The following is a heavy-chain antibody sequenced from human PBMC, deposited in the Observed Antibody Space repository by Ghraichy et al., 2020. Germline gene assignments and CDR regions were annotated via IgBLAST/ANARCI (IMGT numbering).Heavy chain of an antibody. J-gene: IGHJ6*03. CDR2: ISSSSSYI. Sequence: GESLNISCAASGFTFSSYSMNWVRQAPGKGLEWVSSISSSSSYIYYADSVKGRFTISRDNAKNSLYLQMNSLRAEDTAVYYCARVRWEESPYMDVWGKGTTVTVSS. D-gene: IGHD3-16*01. CDR3: ARVRWEESPYMDV. V-gene: IGHV3-21*01. CDR1: GFTFSSYS.